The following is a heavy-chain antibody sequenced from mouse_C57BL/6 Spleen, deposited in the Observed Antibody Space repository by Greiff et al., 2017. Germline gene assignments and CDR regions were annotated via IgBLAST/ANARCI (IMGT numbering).Heavy chain of an antibody. V-gene: IGHV5-9*01. D-gene: IGHD2-12*01. J-gene: IGHJ2*01. CDR2: ISGGGGNT. Sequence: EVKLMESGGGLVKPGGSLKLSCAASGFTFSSYTMSWVRQTPEKRLEWVATISGGGGNTYYPDSVKGRFTISRDNAKNTLYLQMSSLRSEDTALXYCARHSSYSPYYFDYWGQGTTLTVSS. CDR1: GFTFSSYT. CDR3: ARHSSYSPYYFDY.